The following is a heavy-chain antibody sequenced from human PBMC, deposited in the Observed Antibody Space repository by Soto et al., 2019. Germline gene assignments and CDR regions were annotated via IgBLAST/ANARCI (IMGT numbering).Heavy chain of an antibody. Sequence: EVQLLESGGGLVQPGGSLRLSCAASGFTFSSYAMSWVRQAPGKGLEWVSAISGSGGSTYYADSVKGRFTISRDNSKNTLYLQMNSLRAEDTAVYYCAKSTGVVAATIYYYYGMDVWGQGTTVTVSS. D-gene: IGHD2-15*01. V-gene: IGHV3-23*01. CDR1: GFTFSSYA. CDR2: ISGSGGST. J-gene: IGHJ6*02. CDR3: AKSTGVVAATIYYYYGMDV.